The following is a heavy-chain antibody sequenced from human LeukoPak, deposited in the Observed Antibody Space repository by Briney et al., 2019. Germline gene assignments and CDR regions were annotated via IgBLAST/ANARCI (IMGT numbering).Heavy chain of an antibody. CDR2: IYYSGST. Sequence: SETLSLTCTVSGGSISSYYWSWIRQPPGKGLEWIGFIYYSGSTNYNPSLKSRVTISVDTAKNQFSLRPSSVTAADTAVYYCARDRGDTAMAHPFDYWGQGTLVTVSS. CDR3: ARDRGDTAMAHPFDY. D-gene: IGHD5-18*01. V-gene: IGHV4-59*01. J-gene: IGHJ4*02. CDR1: GGSISSYY.